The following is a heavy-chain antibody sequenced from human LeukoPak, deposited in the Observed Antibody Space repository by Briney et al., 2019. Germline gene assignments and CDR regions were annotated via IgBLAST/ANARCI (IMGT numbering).Heavy chain of an antibody. J-gene: IGHJ4*02. CDR1: GFTFNNYA. V-gene: IGHV3-23*01. Sequence: GGSLRLSCAASGFTFNNYAMSWVRQAPGKGLEWVSTISGSDGNTYYADSVKGRFTISRDISKNTLYLQMNSLRADDTAVYYCANDFDHWGQGTLVTVSS. CDR3: ANDFDH. CDR2: ISGSDGNT.